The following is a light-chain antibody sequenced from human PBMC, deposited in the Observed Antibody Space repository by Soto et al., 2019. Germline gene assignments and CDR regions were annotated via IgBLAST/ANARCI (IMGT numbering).Light chain of an antibody. CDR3: TSYTGTNTLV. CDR1: SNDVGGYNY. J-gene: IGLJ3*02. CDR2: GVS. Sequence: QSALTQPASVSGSPGQSIAISCTGTSNDVGGYNYVSWYQQHPGKAPKLIIYGVSDRPSGVSSRFSGSKSGNTASLTISGLQAEDVADYYCTSYTGTNTLVFGGGTKVTVL. V-gene: IGLV2-14*01.